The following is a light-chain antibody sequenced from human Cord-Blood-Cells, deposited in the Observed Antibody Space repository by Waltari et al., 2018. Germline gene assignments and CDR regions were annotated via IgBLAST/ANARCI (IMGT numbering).Light chain of an antibody. CDR2: RNN. V-gene: IGLV1-47*01. CDR3: AAWDDSLSGRV. CDR1: SSNIGRNY. J-gene: IGLJ3*02. Sequence: QSVLTQPPSASGTPGQRVTTPCSGSSSNIGRNYVYWYQQLPGTAPKLLIYRNNQRPSGVPDRFSGSKSGTSASLAISGLRSEDEADYYCAAWDDSLSGRVFGGGTKLTVL.